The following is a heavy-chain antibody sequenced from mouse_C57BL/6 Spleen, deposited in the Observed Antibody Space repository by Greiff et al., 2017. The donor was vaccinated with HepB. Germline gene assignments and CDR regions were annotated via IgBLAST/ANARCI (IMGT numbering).Heavy chain of an antibody. Sequence: EVQLQQSGGGLVKPGGSLKLSCAASGFTFSSYAMSWVRQTPEKRLEWVATISDGGSYTYYPDNVKGRFTISRDNAKNNLYLQMSHLKSEDTAMYYCARERLGHYFDYWGQGTTLTVSS. CDR1: GFTFSSYA. J-gene: IGHJ2*01. D-gene: IGHD3-2*02. CDR2: ISDGGSYT. CDR3: ARERLGHYFDY. V-gene: IGHV5-4*01.